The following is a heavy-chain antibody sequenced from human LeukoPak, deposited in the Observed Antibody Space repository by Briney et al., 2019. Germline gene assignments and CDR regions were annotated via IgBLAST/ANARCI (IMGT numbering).Heavy chain of an antibody. D-gene: IGHD6-13*01. Sequence: GGSLRLSCAASGFTFSSYAMHWVRQAPGKGLEWVAVISYDGSNKYYADSVKGRFTISRDNSKNTLYVQMNSLRPEDTAVYYCAKDRGIAAAGTSFDYWGQGTLVTVSS. J-gene: IGHJ4*02. CDR3: AKDRGIAAAGTSFDY. CDR1: GFTFSSYA. V-gene: IGHV3-30-3*01. CDR2: ISYDGSNK.